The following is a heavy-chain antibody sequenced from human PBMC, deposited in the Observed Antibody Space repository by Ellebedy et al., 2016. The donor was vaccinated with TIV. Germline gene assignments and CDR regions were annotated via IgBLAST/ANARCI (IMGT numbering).Heavy chain of an antibody. CDR3: ARDSDGDYTSFDL. CDR1: GDSMSNYW. CDR2: IYYSGST. Sequence: MPSETLSLTCNVSGDSMSNYWWSWIRQPPGKPLEWIGYIYYSGSTNYDPSLKSRVTISLGTSKNQFSLRLTSVTAADTAVYFCARDSDGDYTSFDLWGRGALVIASS. D-gene: IGHD4-17*01. V-gene: IGHV4-59*12. J-gene: IGHJ2*01.